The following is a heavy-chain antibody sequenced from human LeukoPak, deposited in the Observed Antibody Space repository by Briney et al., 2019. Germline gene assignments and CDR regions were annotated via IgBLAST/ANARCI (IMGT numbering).Heavy chain of an antibody. CDR2: IYNSRSI. Sequence: SETLSLTCTVSGGSINTYYWSWIRQPPGKGLEWIGYIYNSRSINYNPSLKSRVTISEEASKNQFSLKMSSVTASDTAVYYCVRESYYYGMDVWGQGTTVTVSS. V-gene: IGHV4-59*01. CDR1: GGSINTYY. J-gene: IGHJ6*02. CDR3: VRESYYYGMDV.